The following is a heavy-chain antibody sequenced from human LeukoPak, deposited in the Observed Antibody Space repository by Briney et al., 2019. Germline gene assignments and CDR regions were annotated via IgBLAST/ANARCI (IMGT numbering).Heavy chain of an antibody. CDR1: GYSISSGYY. CDR3: ARRGDGYNFGIYDY. CDR2: IYHSGST. V-gene: IGHV4-38-2*01. Sequence: SETLSLTCVVFGYSISSGYYWGWIRQPPGKGLEWIGSIYHSGSTCYNPSRKSRVTKSVDTSKNQSSLKLSSVTAADTAVYYCARRGDGYNFGIYDYWRQGTLVTVCS. D-gene: IGHD5-24*01. J-gene: IGHJ4*02.